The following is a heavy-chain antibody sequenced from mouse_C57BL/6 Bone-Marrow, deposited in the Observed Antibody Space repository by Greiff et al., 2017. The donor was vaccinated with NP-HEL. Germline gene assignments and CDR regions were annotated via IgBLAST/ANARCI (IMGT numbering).Heavy chain of an antibody. CDR3: ARSPLWLRRNYYAMDY. J-gene: IGHJ4*01. D-gene: IGHD2-2*01. CDR1: GYSITSDY. Sequence: EVKLQESGPGLAKPSQTLSLTCSVTGYSITSDYWNWIRKFPGTKLEYMGYISYSGSTYYNPSLKSRISITRDTSKNQYYLQLNSVTTEDTATYYCARSPLWLRRNYYAMDYWGQGTSVTVSS. V-gene: IGHV3-8*01. CDR2: ISYSGST.